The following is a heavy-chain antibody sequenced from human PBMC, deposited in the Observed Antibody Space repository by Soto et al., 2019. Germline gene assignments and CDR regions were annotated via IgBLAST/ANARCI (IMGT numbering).Heavy chain of an antibody. CDR1: GGTFSSYA. CDR2: IIPIFGTA. D-gene: IGHD2-2*02. J-gene: IGHJ6*02. Sequence: GASVKVSCKASGGTFSSYAISWVRQAPGQGLEWMGGIIPIFGTANYAQKFQGRVTITADESTSTAYMELSSLRSEDTAVYYCARGSYCSSTSCYTPYYYGMDVWGQGTTVTVSS. V-gene: IGHV1-69*13. CDR3: ARGSYCSSTSCYTPYYYGMDV.